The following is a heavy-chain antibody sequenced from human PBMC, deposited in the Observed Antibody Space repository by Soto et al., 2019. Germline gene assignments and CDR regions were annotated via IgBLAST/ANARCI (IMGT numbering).Heavy chain of an antibody. CDR3: AKDIVPDGYCSGGSCSGGVRYYYYGMDV. CDR2: ISWNSGSI. Sequence: GGSLRLSCAASGFTFDDYAMHWVRQAPGKGLEWVSGISWNSGSIGYADSVKDRFTISRDNAKNSLYLQMNSLRAEDTALYYCAKDIVPDGYCSGGSCSGGVRYYYYGMDVWGQGTTVTVSS. D-gene: IGHD2-15*01. CDR1: GFTFDDYA. J-gene: IGHJ6*02. V-gene: IGHV3-9*01.